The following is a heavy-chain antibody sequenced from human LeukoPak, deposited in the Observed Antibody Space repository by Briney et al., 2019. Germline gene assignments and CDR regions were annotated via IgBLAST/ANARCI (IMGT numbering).Heavy chain of an antibody. D-gene: IGHD6-6*01. J-gene: IGHJ4*02. CDR3: ARLGGSSSSVLD. CDR2: IYTSGST. Sequence: SETLSLTCTVSGSSIRTYSWSWIRQPPGKGLEWIGYIYTSGSTNYNPSLKSRVTISVDTSKNQFSLKLSSVTAADTAVYYCARLGGSSSSVLDWGQGTLVTVSS. V-gene: IGHV4-4*09. CDR1: GSSIRTYS.